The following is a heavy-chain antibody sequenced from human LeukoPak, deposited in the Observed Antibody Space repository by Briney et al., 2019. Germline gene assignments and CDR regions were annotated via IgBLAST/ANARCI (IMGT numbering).Heavy chain of an antibody. CDR2: ISAYNGNT. V-gene: IGHV1-18*01. J-gene: IGHJ5*02. CDR1: GYTFSSYG. D-gene: IGHD3-3*01. CDR3: ARDLSGDPNWFDP. Sequence: VASVNVSCKASGYTFSSYGISWVRQAPGQGLEWMGWISAYNGNTNYAQKLQGRVTMTTDTSTNTAYMELRSLRSDDTAVYYCARDLSGDPNWFDPWGQGTLVTVSS.